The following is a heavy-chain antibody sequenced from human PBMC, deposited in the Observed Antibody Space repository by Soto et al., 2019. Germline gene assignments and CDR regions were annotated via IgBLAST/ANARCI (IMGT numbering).Heavy chain of an antibody. D-gene: IGHD4-17*01. CDR3: ARAKYGDYRYWDFDL. J-gene: IGHJ2*01. V-gene: IGHV4-30-2*01. CDR2: IYHSGST. CDR1: GGSISSGGYS. Sequence: QLQLQESGSGLVKPSQTLSLTCAVSGGSISSGGYSWRWIRQPPGKGLEWIGYIYHSGSTYYNPSLKSRGTIAVDRSKNQCSRKLSSVTAADTAVYYCARAKYGDYRYWDFDLWGRGTLVTVSS.